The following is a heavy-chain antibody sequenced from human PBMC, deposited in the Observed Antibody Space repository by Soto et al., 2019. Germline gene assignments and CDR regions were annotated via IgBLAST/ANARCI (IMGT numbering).Heavy chain of an antibody. Sequence: QVQLVQSGAEVKKPESSVKVSCKAPGGTFSTYATSLVRQAPGQGLEWMGWIIPMFGTANYAQRFQDRVPITADESTHTVYMELSSLRSGDTAVYFCASGIQLWLRRINNGYSGWGQGTLVTVSS. D-gene: IGHD5-18*01. V-gene: IGHV1-69*12. CDR1: GGTFSTYA. J-gene: IGHJ4*02. CDR2: IIPMFGTA. CDR3: ASGIQLWLRRINNGYSG.